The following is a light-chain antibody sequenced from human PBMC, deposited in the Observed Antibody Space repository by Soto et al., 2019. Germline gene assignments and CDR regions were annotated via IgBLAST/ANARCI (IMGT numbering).Light chain of an antibody. CDR2: FAS. CDR1: QGINSR. J-gene: IGKJ4*01. V-gene: IGKV1-12*01. Sequence: DTQMTQSPSSVSASVGDRVTITCRASQGINSRLAWYQQKPGKAPKLLIYFASSLESGVPSRFIGSGSGTDFTLTISSLQPEDFATYYCQQADSLPRTFGGGTKVDIK. CDR3: QQADSLPRT.